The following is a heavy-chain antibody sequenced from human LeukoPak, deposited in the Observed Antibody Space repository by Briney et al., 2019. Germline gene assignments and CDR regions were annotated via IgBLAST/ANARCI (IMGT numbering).Heavy chain of an antibody. V-gene: IGHV4-59*01. CDR3: ARASGEDWFDP. CDR2: IYYSGST. Sequence: SETLSLTCTVSGGSISSYYWSWIRQPPGKGLEWIGYIYYSGSTNYNPSLESRVTISVDTSKNQFSLKLSSVTAADTAVYYCARASGEDWFDPWGQGTLVTVSS. J-gene: IGHJ5*02. D-gene: IGHD4-17*01. CDR1: GGSISSYY.